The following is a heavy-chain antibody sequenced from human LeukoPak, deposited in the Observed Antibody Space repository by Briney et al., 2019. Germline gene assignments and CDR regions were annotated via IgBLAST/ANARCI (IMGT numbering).Heavy chain of an antibody. J-gene: IGHJ6*03. CDR2: ISSSGYTI. CDR1: GFTFSDYY. CDR3: ARGMRYYYYYYMDV. V-gene: IGHV3-11*01. Sequence: GGSLRLSCAASGFTFSDYYMSWIRQAPGKGLEWVSYISSSGYTIYYADSVKGRFTISRDNAKNSLYLQMNSLRAEDTAVYYCARGMRYYYYYYMDVWGKGTTVTISS.